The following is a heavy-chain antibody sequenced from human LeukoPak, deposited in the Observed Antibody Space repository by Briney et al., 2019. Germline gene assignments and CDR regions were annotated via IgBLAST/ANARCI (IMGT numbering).Heavy chain of an antibody. CDR3: ARDVYCSSTSCYEFDY. CDR1: GFTFSSYS. D-gene: IGHD2-2*01. Sequence: GGSLRLSCAASGFTFSSYSMNRVRQAPGKGLEWVSSISSSSSYIYYADSVKGRFTISRDNAKNSLYLQMNSLRAEDTAVYYCARDVYCSSTSCYEFDYWGQGTLVTVSS. CDR2: ISSSSSYI. J-gene: IGHJ4*02. V-gene: IGHV3-21*01.